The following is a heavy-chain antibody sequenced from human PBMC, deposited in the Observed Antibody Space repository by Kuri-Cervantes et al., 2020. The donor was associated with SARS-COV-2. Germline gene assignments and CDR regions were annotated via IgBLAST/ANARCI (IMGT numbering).Heavy chain of an antibody. CDR2: IRSKAYGGTT. D-gene: IGHD2-2*01. V-gene: IGHV3-49*04. J-gene: IGHJ4*02. CDR3: AKDQEYQLLLGDLYDY. Sequence: GGSLRLSCTASGFTFGDYAMSWVRQAPGKGLEWVGFIRSKAYGGTTEYAASVKGRFTISRDDSKSIAYLQMNSLKTEDTAVYYCAKDQEYQLLLGDLYDYWGQGTLVTVSS. CDR1: GFTFGDYA.